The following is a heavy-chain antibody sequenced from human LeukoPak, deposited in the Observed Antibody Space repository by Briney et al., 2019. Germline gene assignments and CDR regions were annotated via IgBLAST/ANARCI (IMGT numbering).Heavy chain of an antibody. V-gene: IGHV4-59*01. CDR1: GGSISSYY. Sequence: PSETLSLTCTVSGGSISSYYWSWIRQPPGKGLEWIGYIYYSGSTNYNPSLKSRFTISVDTSKNQFSLKLSSVTAADTAVYYCARGSDDFWSGYSRRRYTDVWGKGTRSPSP. J-gene: IGHJ6*03. D-gene: IGHD3-3*01. CDR3: ARGSDDFWSGYSRRRYTDV. CDR2: IYYSGST.